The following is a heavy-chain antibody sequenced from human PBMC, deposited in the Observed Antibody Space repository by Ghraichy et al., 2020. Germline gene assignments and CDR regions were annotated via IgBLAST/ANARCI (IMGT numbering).Heavy chain of an antibody. Sequence: ETLSLTCAASGFTFTTYAMSWVRQAPGKGLEWVSAIISGSGASTYYADSVKGRFTISRDNSKNTLFLQMNRLRAEDTALYYCAKGLRKITTFDHWGQGTLVTVSS. V-gene: IGHV3-23*01. D-gene: IGHD1/OR15-1a*01. J-gene: IGHJ4*02. CDR1: GFTFTTYA. CDR3: AKGLRKITTFDH. CDR2: IISGSGAST.